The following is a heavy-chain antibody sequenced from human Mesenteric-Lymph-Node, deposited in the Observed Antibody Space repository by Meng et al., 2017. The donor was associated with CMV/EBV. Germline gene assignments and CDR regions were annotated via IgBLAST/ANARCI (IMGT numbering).Heavy chain of an antibody. CDR1: GGSSSSGAYD. J-gene: IGHJ4*02. D-gene: IGHD1-1*01. CDR2: RYDSGST. CDR3: ARDQWETGEQ. Sequence: TCSVSGGSSSSGAYDWSWIRQHPGKGLEWIGYRYDSGSTHYNPSLRSRVTISVDTSKNQFSLRLSSVTAADTAVYYCARDQWETGEQWGQGTLVTVSS. V-gene: IGHV4-31*03.